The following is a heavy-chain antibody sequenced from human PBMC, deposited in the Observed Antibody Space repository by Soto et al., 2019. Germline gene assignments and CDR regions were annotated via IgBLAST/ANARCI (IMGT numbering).Heavy chain of an antibody. V-gene: IGHV3-53*01. D-gene: IGHD2-8*01. J-gene: IGHJ4*02. CDR2: IHTSGDT. Sequence: GGSLRLSCAASGFSVGGNHLTWVRQAPGKGLEWVAAIHTSGDTYYADSVQGRFTISRDNSKNTVYLQMNSLRVGDTAMYFCARGVNDDSWGRGTLVTVSS. CDR1: GFSVGGNH. CDR3: ARGVNDDS.